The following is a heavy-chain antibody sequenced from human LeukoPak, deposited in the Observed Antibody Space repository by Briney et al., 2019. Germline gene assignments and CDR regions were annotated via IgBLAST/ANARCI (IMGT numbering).Heavy chain of an antibody. CDR1: GDSVSSNSAA. J-gene: IGHJ5*02. V-gene: IGHV6-1*01. Sequence: SQTLSLTCAISGDSVSSNSAAWNWIRQSPSRGLEWLGRAYYRSKWYNDYAVSVKSRITINPDTSKNQFSLQLNSVTPEDTAVYYCARGRIGYCSSTSCYKGGSWFDPWGQGTLVTVSS. CDR2: AYYRSKWYN. D-gene: IGHD2-2*02. CDR3: ARGRIGYCSSTSCYKGGSWFDP.